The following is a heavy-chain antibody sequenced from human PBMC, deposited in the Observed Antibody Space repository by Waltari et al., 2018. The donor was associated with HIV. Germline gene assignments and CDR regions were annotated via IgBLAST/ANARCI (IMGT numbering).Heavy chain of an antibody. V-gene: IGHV1-18*01. J-gene: IGHJ4*02. D-gene: IGHD2-8*01. CDR2: INSYDGNT. CDR1: GYIFTTYH. CDR3: ARDRGLGNKYYKVPYYFDY. Sequence: QAQLVQSGAEVKNPGASVTVSCKASGYIFTTYHLTWVRQAPGQGLEWMGWINSYDGNTNYAQMFQGRVTMTTDTSTNTVYMELRSLRSDDTAVYYCARDRGLGNKYYKVPYYFDYWGQGTLVTVSA.